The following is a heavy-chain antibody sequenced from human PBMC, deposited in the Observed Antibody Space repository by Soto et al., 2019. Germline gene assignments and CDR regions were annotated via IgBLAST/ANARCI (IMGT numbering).Heavy chain of an antibody. CDR2: INPNTGGT. V-gene: IGHV1-2*02. D-gene: IGHD3-10*01. J-gene: IGHJ5*02. CDR3: TGVPCIIRTCQPWNWFAP. CDR1: GYTFSDYY. Sequence: GASVKVSCKTSGYTFSDYYIHWVRQAPGRGLEWMGWINPNTGGTNYAQKFQGRVTMSTDTSISTAYMEVSRLRSDDTALYFCTGVPCIIRTCQPWNWFAPWGQGTLVTVSS.